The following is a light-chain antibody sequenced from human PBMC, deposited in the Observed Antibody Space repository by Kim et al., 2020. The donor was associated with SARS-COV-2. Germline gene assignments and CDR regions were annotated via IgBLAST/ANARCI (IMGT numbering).Light chain of an antibody. CDR1: QGIGSS. J-gene: IGKJ5*01. V-gene: IGKV1-16*02. CDR2: AAS. Sequence: ASVGDRVTITSRASQGIGSSLAWFQQKPGKAPQSLIYAASSLHSGVPSKFSGSGSGTDFTLTISSLQPEDFATYYCQQYYSYPPTFGQGTRLEIK. CDR3: QQYYSYPPT.